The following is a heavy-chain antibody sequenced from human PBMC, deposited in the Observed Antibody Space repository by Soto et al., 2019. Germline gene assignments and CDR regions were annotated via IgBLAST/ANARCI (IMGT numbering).Heavy chain of an antibody. CDR1: GDSVSTDYW. J-gene: IGHJ5*02. Sequence: QVQLQESGPGLLQPSGTLSLACGVSGDSVSTDYWWSWIRQSPGKGLEWIGETHHSGSTHYNPSLNSRVTISVDKPKNDFSLKLTSGTAAATAVYYCARNGDCSSSSCNVGWFDPWGRGTLVTVSS. D-gene: IGHD2-2*01. CDR3: ARNGDCSSSSCNVGWFDP. CDR2: THHSGST. V-gene: IGHV4-4*02.